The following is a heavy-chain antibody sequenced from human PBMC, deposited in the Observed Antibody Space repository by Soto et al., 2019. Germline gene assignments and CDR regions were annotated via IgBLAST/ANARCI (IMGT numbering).Heavy chain of an antibody. D-gene: IGHD3-10*01. CDR1: GGSVSSGSYY. V-gene: IGHV4-61*01. CDR2: IYYSGST. CDR3: ARVVRGANGGDAFDI. J-gene: IGHJ3*02. Sequence: QVQLQESGPGLVKPSETLSLTCTVSGGSVSSGSYYWSWIRQPPGKGLEWIGYIYYSGSTNYNPSLKSRVTISVDTSKNQFSLKLSSVTAADTAVYYCARVVRGANGGDAFDIWGQGTMVTVSS.